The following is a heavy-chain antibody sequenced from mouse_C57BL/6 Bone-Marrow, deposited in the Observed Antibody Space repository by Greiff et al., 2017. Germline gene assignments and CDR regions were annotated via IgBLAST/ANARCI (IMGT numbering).Heavy chain of an antibody. CDR1: GYTFTNYW. D-gene: IGHD2-4*01. J-gene: IGHJ4*01. CDR3: ARSDDYDDCSMDY. CDR2: MHPSGGSP. V-gene: IGHV1-64*01. Sequence: VQLQQPGAELVKPGASVKLSCKASGYTFTNYWMHWVKQRPGQGLGWIGMMHPSGGSPDYNEKFKSKATLSVDKSSRTAYMELRSLTSEASAVFDCARSDDYDDCSMDYWGQGTAVTVSS.